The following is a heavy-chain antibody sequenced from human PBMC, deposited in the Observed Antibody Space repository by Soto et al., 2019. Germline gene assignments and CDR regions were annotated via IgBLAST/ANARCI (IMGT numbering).Heavy chain of an antibody. D-gene: IGHD1-26*01. CDR1: VYKVTCYA. CDR3: ARGTKLRYYYFYFDY. Sequence: ASANVTCKASVYKVTCYALHWVCQDPGQRLEWMGWINAGNGNTKYSQKFQGRVTITRDTSASTAYMELSSLRSEDTAVYYCARGTKLRYYYFYFDYWGQGTLVTVSS. CDR2: INAGNGNT. J-gene: IGHJ4*02. V-gene: IGHV1-3*01.